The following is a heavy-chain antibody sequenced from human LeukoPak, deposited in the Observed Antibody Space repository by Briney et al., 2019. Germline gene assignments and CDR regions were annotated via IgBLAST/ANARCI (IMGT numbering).Heavy chain of an antibody. D-gene: IGHD3-3*01. Sequence: PSETLSLTCTVSGGSISSYYWSWIRQPPGKGLEWIGYIYYSGSTNYNPSLKSRVTISVGTSKNQFSLKLSSVTAADTAVYYCAREGYDFWSGYYPAWGQGTLVTVSS. V-gene: IGHV4-59*01. CDR1: GGSISSYY. J-gene: IGHJ5*02. CDR3: AREGYDFWSGYYPA. CDR2: IYYSGST.